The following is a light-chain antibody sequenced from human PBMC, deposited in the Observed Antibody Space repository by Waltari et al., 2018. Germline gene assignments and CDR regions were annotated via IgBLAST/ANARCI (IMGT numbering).Light chain of an antibody. Sequence: SYELTQPPSVSVSPGQTAKITCSGDELPKQYAYWYQQRPGQAPVRVIYKDTERPSGLPERISGSSSGTTVTLTISGVQAEDEADYYCHSTHSNYWVFGGGTKLTVL. J-gene: IGLJ3*02. CDR3: HSTHSNYWV. CDR2: KDT. V-gene: IGLV3-25*03. CDR1: ELPKQY.